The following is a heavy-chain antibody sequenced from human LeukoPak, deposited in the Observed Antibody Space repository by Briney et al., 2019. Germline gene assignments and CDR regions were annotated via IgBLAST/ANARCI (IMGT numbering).Heavy chain of an antibody. J-gene: IGHJ6*03. CDR1: GFTFSSYW. CDR2: IKQDGSEK. Sequence: GGSLRLSCAASGFTFSSYWMSWVRQAPGKGLEWVANIKQDGSEKYCVDSVKGRFTISRDNAKNSLYLQMNSLRAEDTAVYYCARDYRGSYDYYYYMDVWGKGTTVTVSS. V-gene: IGHV3-7*01. CDR3: ARDYRGSYDYYYYMDV. D-gene: IGHD1-26*01.